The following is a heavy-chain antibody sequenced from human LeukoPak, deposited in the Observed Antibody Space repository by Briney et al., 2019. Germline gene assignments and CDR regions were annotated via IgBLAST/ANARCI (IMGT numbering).Heavy chain of an antibody. Sequence: GSLRLSCAASGFTFSGYDMNWIRQPPGKGLEWIGEINHSGSTNYNPSLKSRVTISVDTSKNQFSLKLSSVTAADTAVYHCARGLRGGSYYRPKDYFDYWGQGTLVTVSS. V-gene: IGHV4-34*01. CDR1: GFTFSGYD. D-gene: IGHD1-26*01. CDR2: INHSGST. CDR3: ARGLRGGSYYRPKDYFDY. J-gene: IGHJ4*02.